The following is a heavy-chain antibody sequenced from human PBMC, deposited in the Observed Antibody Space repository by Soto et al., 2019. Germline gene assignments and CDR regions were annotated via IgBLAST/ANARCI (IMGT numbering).Heavy chain of an antibody. V-gene: IGHV3-23*01. CDR2: ISGGGGGT. D-gene: IGHD5-18*01. Sequence: PGGSLRLSCAASGFTLSSYAMSWVRQAPGKGLEWVSAISGGGGGTYYADSVKGRFTISRDNSRNTLHLQMSSLRAEDTAVYYCAKIPAGYSYGYFYFDYWGQGTLVTV. CDR1: GFTLSSYA. J-gene: IGHJ4*02. CDR3: AKIPAGYSYGYFYFDY.